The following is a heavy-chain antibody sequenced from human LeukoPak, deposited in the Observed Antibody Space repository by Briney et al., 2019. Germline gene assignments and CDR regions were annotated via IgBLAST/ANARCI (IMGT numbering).Heavy chain of an antibody. J-gene: IGHJ5*02. CDR1: GGTISSYY. CDR2: INCSGSN. D-gene: IGHD6-13*01. Sequence: ASETLSLTCTVSGGTISSYYWSWIRQPPGKGLEWIGYINCSGSNNYNPSLNSRVTISVDTSKNQFSLKLSSVTAADSAVYYCARVSSSSLYRWFDPWGQGTLVTVSS. CDR3: ARVSSSSLYRWFDP. V-gene: IGHV4-59*01.